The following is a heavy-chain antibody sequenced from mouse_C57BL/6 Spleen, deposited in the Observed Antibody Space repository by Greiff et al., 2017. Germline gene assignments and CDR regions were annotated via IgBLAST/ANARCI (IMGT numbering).Heavy chain of an antibody. CDR2: INYDGSSP. CDR1: GFTFSDYY. J-gene: IGHJ1*03. V-gene: IGHV5-16*01. CDR3: ARAGYWDFDV. Sequence: EVKLVESEGGLVQPGSSMKLSCSASGFTFSDYYMAWVRLVPEKGLEWVANINYDGSSPYYLDSLKSRFIISRDNAKNILYLQMSSLKSEDTATYYCARAGYWDFDVWGTGTTVTVSS.